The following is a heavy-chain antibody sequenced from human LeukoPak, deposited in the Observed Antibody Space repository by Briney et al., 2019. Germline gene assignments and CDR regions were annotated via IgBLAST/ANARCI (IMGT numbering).Heavy chain of an antibody. CDR2: INHSGST. CDR3: ARGLDSSGWSRWFDP. Sequence: PSETLSLTCAVYGESFKDYYWNWIRQPPGKGLEWIGEINHSGSTNYNPSLKSRVTISVDTSKNQFSLKLSSVTAADTAVYYCARGLDSSGWSRWFDPWGQGTLVTVSS. V-gene: IGHV4-34*01. D-gene: IGHD6-19*01. CDR1: GESFKDYY. J-gene: IGHJ5*02.